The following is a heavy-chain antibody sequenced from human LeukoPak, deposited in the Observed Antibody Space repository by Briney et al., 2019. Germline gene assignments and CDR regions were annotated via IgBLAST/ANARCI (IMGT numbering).Heavy chain of an antibody. CDR3: ASNKFGELSRYYYYMDV. D-gene: IGHD3-10*01. V-gene: IGHV1-2*02. CDR2: INPNSGGT. J-gene: IGHJ6*03. Sequence: GASVKVSCKASGYTFTGYYMHWVRQAPGQGLEWMGWINPNSGGTNYAQKFQGRVTMTRDTSISTAYMELSRLRSDDTAVYYCASNKFGELSRYYYYMDVWGKGTTVTVSS. CDR1: GYTFTGYY.